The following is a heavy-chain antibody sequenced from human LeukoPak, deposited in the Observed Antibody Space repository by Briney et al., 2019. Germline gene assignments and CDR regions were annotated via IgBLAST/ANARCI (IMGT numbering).Heavy chain of an antibody. CDR2: IYSSGST. D-gene: IGHD1-26*01. J-gene: IGHJ4*02. CDR3: ARKREGPTTGIDY. V-gene: IGHV4-39*07. Sequence: SETLSLTCTVPGVSISSKNSYWGWVRQSPRTGLGGIGNIYSSGSTYYNPSLKSRVTISIDTSENQFSLKLTSVTAADTAVYYCARKREGPTTGIDYWGQGTLVTVSS. CDR1: GVSISSKNSY.